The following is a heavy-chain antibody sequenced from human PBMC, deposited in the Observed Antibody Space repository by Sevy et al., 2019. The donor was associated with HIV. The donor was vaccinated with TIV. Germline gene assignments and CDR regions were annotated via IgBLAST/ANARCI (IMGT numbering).Heavy chain of an antibody. J-gene: IGHJ4*02. D-gene: IGHD2-2*01. CDR1: GDSINTYY. V-gene: IGHV4-59*08. CDR3: ARLRWDLVVVPGATPGCYFDY. CDR2: VSHSGNT. Sequence: SETLSLTCTVSGDSINTYYWSWIRQPPGKGLEWIGYVSHSGNTNYNPSLKSRGSMSLDTSRNQFSVKAKSVTAADTAVYYCARLRWDLVVVPGATPGCYFDYWGQWTLVTVSS.